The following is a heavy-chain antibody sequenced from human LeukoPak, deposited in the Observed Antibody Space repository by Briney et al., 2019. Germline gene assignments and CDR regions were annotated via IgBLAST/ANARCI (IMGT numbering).Heavy chain of an antibody. Sequence: ASVKVFCKASGYTFTGYYMHWVRQAPGQGLEWMGWINPNSGGTNYAQKFQGRVTMTRDTSISTAYMELSRLRSDDTAVYYCARGSSGWYTTSWFDPWGQGTLVTVSS. CDR1: GYTFTGYY. D-gene: IGHD6-19*01. V-gene: IGHV1-2*02. CDR3: ARGSSGWYTTSWFDP. J-gene: IGHJ5*02. CDR2: INPNSGGT.